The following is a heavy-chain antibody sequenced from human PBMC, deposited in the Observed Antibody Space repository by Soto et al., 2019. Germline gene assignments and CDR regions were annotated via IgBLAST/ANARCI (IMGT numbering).Heavy chain of an antibody. CDR2: IYHSGST. Sequence: PSETLSLTCAVSGGSISSGGYSWSWIRQPPGKGLEWIGYIYHSGSTYYNPSLKSRVTISVDRSKNQFSLKLSSVTAADTAVYYCARGPPIYWGQGTLVTVSS. CDR1: GGSISSGGYS. V-gene: IGHV4-30-2*01. CDR3: ARGPPIY. J-gene: IGHJ4*02.